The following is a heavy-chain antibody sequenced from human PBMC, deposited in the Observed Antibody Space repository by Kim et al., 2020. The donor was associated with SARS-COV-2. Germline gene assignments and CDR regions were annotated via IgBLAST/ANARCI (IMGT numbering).Heavy chain of an antibody. D-gene: IGHD3-22*01. Sequence: KGRFTISRDNAKNSLYLQMNSLRAEDTAVYYCARGATYYYDSSGYYPLDYWGQGTLVTVSS. CDR3: ARGATYYYDSSGYYPLDY. J-gene: IGHJ4*02. V-gene: IGHV3-11*06.